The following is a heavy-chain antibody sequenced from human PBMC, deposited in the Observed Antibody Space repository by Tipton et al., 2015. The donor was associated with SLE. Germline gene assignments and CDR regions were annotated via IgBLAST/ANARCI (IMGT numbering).Heavy chain of an antibody. J-gene: IGHJ4*02. CDR2: INQSGST. Sequence: TLSLTCAVYGGSFSGYFWNWIRQPPGKGLEWIGEINQSGSTNYNPSLKSRATISVDTSKNQFSLKLSSVTAADTAIYYCARSGFLEWLLPIGFDYWGQGTLVIVSS. D-gene: IGHD3-3*01. CDR1: GGSFSGYF. CDR3: ARSGFLEWLLPIGFDY. V-gene: IGHV4-34*01.